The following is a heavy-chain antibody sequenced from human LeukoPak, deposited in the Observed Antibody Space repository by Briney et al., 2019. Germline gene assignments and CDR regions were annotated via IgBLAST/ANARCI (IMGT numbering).Heavy chain of an antibody. D-gene: IGHD1-26*01. CDR2: IIPIFCTA. Sequence: SVKVSCKASGGTFSSYAISWVRQAPGQGLEWMGGIIPIFCTANYAQKFPGRVTITADEYTSPAYMELSSLRSEDTAVYYCATDGIPGATTTLDYWGQGTLVTVSS. J-gene: IGHJ4*02. CDR1: GGTFSSYA. V-gene: IGHV1-69*13. CDR3: ATDGIPGATTTLDY.